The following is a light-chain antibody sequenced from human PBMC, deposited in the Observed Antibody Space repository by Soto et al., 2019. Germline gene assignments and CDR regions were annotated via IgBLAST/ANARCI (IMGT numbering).Light chain of an antibody. CDR1: SSNIGATYH. CDR2: GNS. Sequence: QSVLTQPPSVSGAPGQRVTISCTGSSSNIGATYHVHWYQQLPGTAPKLLIYGNSNRPSGVPDRFSGSKSGTSASLAITGLQAEDEADYYCQSYDSSLSGAVFGGVTKLTVL. V-gene: IGLV1-40*01. CDR3: QSYDSSLSGAV. J-gene: IGLJ3*02.